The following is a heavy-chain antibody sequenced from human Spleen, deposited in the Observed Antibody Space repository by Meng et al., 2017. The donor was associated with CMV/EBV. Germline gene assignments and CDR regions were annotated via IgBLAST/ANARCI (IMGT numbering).Heavy chain of an antibody. CDR1: GYTFTGYY. CDR2: INPNTGGT. CDR3: ARDKNWGPDY. J-gene: IGHJ4*02. V-gene: IGHV1-2*02. Sequence: ASVKVSCKASGYTFTGYYLHWVRQAPGQGLEWMGWINPNTGGTNYAQKFQGRVTVTRDTSISTAYMDLSSLRSDDTAVYYCARDKNWGPDYWGQGTLVTVSS. D-gene: IGHD7-27*01.